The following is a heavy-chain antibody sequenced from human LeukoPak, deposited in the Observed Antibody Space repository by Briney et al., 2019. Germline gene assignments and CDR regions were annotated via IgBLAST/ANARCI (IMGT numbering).Heavy chain of an antibody. V-gene: IGHV4-59*08. D-gene: IGHD5-18*01. Sequence: SETLSLTCTVSGGSISSYYWSWIRQPPGKGLEWIGYIYYSGSTNYNPSLKSRVTISVDTSKNQFSLKLSSVTAADTAVYYCARYLKTVDTAMVKAFDIWGQGTMVTVSS. CDR2: IYYSGST. CDR1: GGSISSYY. J-gene: IGHJ3*02. CDR3: ARYLKTVDTAMVKAFDI.